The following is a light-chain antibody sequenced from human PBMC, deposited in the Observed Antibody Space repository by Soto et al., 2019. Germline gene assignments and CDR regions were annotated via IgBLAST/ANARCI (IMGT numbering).Light chain of an antibody. CDR2: KAS. Sequence: DIQMTQSPSTLSASVGDRVTITCRASQSISGWLAWYQQKPGKAPKLLIYKASSLESGVPSRFSGSGSGTEFSLTITGLQPEDFATYYCQYLNGVPTITFGQGTRREIK. CDR1: QSISGW. J-gene: IGKJ5*01. CDR3: QYLNGVPTIT. V-gene: IGKV1-5*03.